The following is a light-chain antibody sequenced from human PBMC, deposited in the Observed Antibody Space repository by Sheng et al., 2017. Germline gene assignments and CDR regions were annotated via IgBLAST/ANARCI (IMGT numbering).Light chain of an antibody. CDR3: QHRSNWPLT. V-gene: IGKV3-11*01. CDR1: QSVSSY. Sequence: EIVLTQSPAHPVFVSRGKSPPSPARASQSVSSYLAWYQQKPGQAPRLLIYDASNRATGIPARFSGSGSGTDFILTISSLEPEDFAVYYCQHRSNWPLTFGGGTKVE. CDR2: DAS. J-gene: IGKJ4*01.